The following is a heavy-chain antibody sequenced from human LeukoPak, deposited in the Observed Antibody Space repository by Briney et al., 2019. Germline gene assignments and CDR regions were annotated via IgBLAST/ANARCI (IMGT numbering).Heavy chain of an antibody. V-gene: IGHV3-21*01. J-gene: IGHJ4*02. CDR2: IGSSSTHI. CDR3: ARGVSYRVVVTATDFDY. D-gene: IGHD2-21*02. CDR1: GFTFTSYY. Sequence: GGSLRLSCEASGFTFTSYYMNWVRQAPGRGLEWVSSIGSSSTHIYYADSVKGRFTISRDNAKNSLYLQMNRLRAEDTSVHYCARGVSYRVVVTATDFDYWGQGTLVTVSS.